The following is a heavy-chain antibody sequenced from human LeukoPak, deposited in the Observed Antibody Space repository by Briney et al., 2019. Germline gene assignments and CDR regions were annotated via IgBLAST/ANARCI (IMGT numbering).Heavy chain of an antibody. Sequence: SETLSLTCTVSGGSISSGGYYWSWIRQHPGTGLEWIGYIYYSGSTYYNPSLKSRVTISVDTSKNQFSLKLSSVTAADTAVYYCARDPGGSLVRQRPGGMDVWGKGTTVTVSS. J-gene: IGHJ6*04. CDR1: GGSISSGGYY. D-gene: IGHD3-16*01. V-gene: IGHV4-31*03. CDR2: IYYSGST. CDR3: ARDPGGSLVRQRPGGMDV.